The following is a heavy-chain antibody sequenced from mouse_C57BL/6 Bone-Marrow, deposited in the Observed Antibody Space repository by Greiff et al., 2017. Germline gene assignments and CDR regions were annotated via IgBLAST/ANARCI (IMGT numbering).Heavy chain of an antibody. J-gene: IGHJ1*03. CDR2: INPGSGGT. V-gene: IGHV1-54*01. CDR1: GYAFTNYL. Sequence: QVQLQQSGAELVRPGNSVKVSCKASGYAFTNYLIEWVKQRPGQGLEWIGVINPGSGGTNYNEKLKGKATLTADKSSSTAYMQLSSLTSEDSAVYFCARAYYGSSGYFDVWGTGTTVTVSS. D-gene: IGHD1-1*01. CDR3: ARAYYGSSGYFDV.